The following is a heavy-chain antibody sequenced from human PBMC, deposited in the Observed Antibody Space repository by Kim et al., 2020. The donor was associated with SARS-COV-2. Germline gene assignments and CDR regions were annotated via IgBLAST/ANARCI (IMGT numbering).Heavy chain of an antibody. V-gene: IGHV4-39*01. Sequence: SETLSLTCTVSGGSISSSSYYWGWIRQPPGKGLEWIGSIYYSGSTYYNPSLKGRVTISVDTSKNQFSLKLSSVTAADTAVYYCARYKGYCSGGSCYGTFDYGGQGPLVTVSS. J-gene: IGHJ4*02. CDR1: GGSISSSSYY. D-gene: IGHD2-15*01. CDR2: IYYSGST. CDR3: ARYKGYCSGGSCYGTFDY.